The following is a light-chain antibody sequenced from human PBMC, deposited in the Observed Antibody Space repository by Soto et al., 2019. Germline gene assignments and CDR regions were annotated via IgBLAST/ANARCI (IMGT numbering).Light chain of an antibody. CDR1: QSLLHSNGYNY. J-gene: IGKJ1*01. CDR2: LGS. CDR3: MQGAT. V-gene: IGKV2-28*01. Sequence: DIVMTQSPLSLPVTPGEPASISCRSSQSLLHSNGYNYLDWYLQKPGQSPQLLIYLGSNRASGVPDRVSGKGSGTDFTLKISRVWAEDVGVYYCMQGATFGQGTKVEIK.